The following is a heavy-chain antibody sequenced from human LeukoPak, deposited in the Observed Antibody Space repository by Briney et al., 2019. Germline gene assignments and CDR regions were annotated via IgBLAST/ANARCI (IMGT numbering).Heavy chain of an antibody. V-gene: IGHV1-69*05. CDR3: AREGLYYGSGSYCFDY. Sequence: ASVKVSCKASGGTFSSYAISWVRQAPGQGLEWMGGIIPIFGTANYAQKFQGRVTITTDESTSTAYMELSSLRSEDTAVYYCAREGLYYGSGSYCFDYWGQGTLVTVSS. CDR2: IIPIFGTA. J-gene: IGHJ4*02. CDR1: GGTFSSYA. D-gene: IGHD3-10*01.